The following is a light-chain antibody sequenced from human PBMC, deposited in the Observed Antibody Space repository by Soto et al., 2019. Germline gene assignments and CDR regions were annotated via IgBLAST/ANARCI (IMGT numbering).Light chain of an antibody. V-gene: IGKV3-20*01. CDR3: QQYYDWPIT. Sequence: EFVLTQSPGTLSLSPGERATLSCRASQSVSSNYLAWYQQKPGQAPRLLIYGASTRATGIADRFSGSGSGTDFTLSISRLEPEDFAVYYCQQYYDWPITFGQGTRLDIK. CDR2: GAS. J-gene: IGKJ5*01. CDR1: QSVSSNY.